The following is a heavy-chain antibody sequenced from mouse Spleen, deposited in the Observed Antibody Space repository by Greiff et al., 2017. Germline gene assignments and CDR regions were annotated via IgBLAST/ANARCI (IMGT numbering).Heavy chain of an antibody. D-gene: IGHD2-3*01. Sequence: VQLQQSGPELVKPGASVKIPCKASGYTFTDYNMDWVKQSHGKSLEWIGDINPNNGGTIYNQKFKGKATLTVDKSSSTAYMELRSLTSEDTAVYYCARRDDGYPYYYAMDYWGQGTSVTVSS. J-gene: IGHJ4*01. CDR2: INPNNGGT. V-gene: IGHV1-18*01. CDR1: GYTFTDYN. CDR3: ARRDDGYPYYYAMDY.